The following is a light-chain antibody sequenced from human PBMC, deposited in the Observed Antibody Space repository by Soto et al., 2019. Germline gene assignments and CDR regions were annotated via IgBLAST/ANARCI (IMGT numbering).Light chain of an antibody. J-gene: IGLJ1*01. CDR2: EVS. CDR3: SSFATTSLAI. V-gene: IGLV2-14*01. Sequence: QSVLPQPASVSGSPGQSITISCTGTSSDVGGHDYVSWYQQHPGKAPKLMIYEVSTRPSGVSDRFSGSKSGSTASLTISGLQAEDEADYYCSSFATTSLAIFGTGTKVTVL. CDR1: SSDVGGHDY.